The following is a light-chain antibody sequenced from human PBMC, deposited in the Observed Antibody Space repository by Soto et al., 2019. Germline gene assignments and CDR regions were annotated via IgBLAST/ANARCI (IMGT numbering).Light chain of an antibody. CDR3: QHYDTYSYI. Sequence: DIQMTQSPSTLSSSVGDRVIITCRASQSIADSLAWYQQKPWKAPKLLIYKASILETGVPSRFSGSGSGTEFTLTINSLQPGDFATYFCQHYDTYSYIFGQGTKLEIK. CDR2: KAS. CDR1: QSIADS. J-gene: IGKJ2*01. V-gene: IGKV1-5*03.